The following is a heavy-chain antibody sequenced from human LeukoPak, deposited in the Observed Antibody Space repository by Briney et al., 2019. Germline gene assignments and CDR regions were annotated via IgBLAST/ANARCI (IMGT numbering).Heavy chain of an antibody. Sequence: SETLSLTCAVYGGSFSGYYWSWIRQPPGKGLEWIGEINHSESNYNPSLKSRVTVSLDTSKNQFSLNLRSVTAADTAVYYCVTRPDITTTVSGWFDPWGQGTLVTVSS. J-gene: IGHJ5*02. CDR3: VTRPDITTTVSGWFDP. V-gene: IGHV4-34*01. D-gene: IGHD1-1*01. CDR1: GGSFSGYY. CDR2: INHSES.